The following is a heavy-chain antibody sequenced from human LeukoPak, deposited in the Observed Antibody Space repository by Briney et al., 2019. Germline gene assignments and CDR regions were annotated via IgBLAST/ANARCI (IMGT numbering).Heavy chain of an antibody. CDR2: IYYSGST. CDR3: ARGHKARPFDLADYFDP. J-gene: IGHJ5*02. D-gene: IGHD6-6*01. V-gene: IGHV4-59*12. Sequence: TLSLTCTVSGGSISSYYWSWIRQPPGKGLEWIGYIYYSGSTNYNPSLRSRVTISVDTSKNQFSLKLSSVTAADTAVYYCARGHKARPFDLADYFDPWGQGTLVTVSS. CDR1: GGSISSYY.